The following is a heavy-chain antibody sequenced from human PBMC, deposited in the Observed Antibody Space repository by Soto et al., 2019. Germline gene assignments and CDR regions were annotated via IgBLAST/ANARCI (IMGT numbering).Heavy chain of an antibody. J-gene: IGHJ6*02. CDR3: ARDGGYCTNGVCYSGGYYYYYGMDV. V-gene: IGHV4-30-4*01. CDR2: IYYSGST. CDR1: GGSISSGDHY. D-gene: IGHD2-8*01. Sequence: QVQLQESGPGLVKPSQTLSLTCTVSGGSISSGDHYWSWIRQPPGKGLEWIGYIYYSGSTYYNPSLKSRVTISVDTSKNQFSLKLSSVTAADTAVYYCARDGGYCTNGVCYSGGYYYYYGMDVWGQGTTVTVSS.